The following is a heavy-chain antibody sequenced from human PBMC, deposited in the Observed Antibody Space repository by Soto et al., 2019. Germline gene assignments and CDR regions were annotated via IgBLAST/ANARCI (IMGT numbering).Heavy chain of an antibody. D-gene: IGHD4-17*01. J-gene: IGHJ4*02. CDR3: ANLNDSGDFYFDN. Sequence: EVRLVESGGGLIQPGGSLRLSCAASGLTFSRHSMNWVRQAPGKGLEWVSDISQTGDITYYADSVKGRFTISRDNAKNSVNLQMNSLSAEDTAVYYCANLNDSGDFYFDNWGQGTLVTVSS. V-gene: IGHV3-48*01. CDR2: ISQTGDIT. CDR1: GLTFSRHS.